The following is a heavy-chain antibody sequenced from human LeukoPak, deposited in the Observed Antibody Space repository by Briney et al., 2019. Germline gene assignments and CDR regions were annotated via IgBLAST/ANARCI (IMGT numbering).Heavy chain of an antibody. D-gene: IGHD6-13*01. V-gene: IGHV3-23*01. J-gene: IGHJ6*03. Sequence: GGSLRLSCAASGFTFSSYAMSWVGQAPGKGLEWVSAISGSGGSTYYTDSVKGRFTISRDNSKNTLYLQMNSLRAEDTAVYYSASPRYSSSWNYYYYYMDVWGKGTTVTVSS. CDR2: ISGSGGST. CDR3: ASPRYSSSWNYYYYYMDV. CDR1: GFTFSSYA.